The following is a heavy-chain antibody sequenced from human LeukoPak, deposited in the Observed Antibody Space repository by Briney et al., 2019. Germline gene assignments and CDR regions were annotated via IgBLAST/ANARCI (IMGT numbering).Heavy chain of an antibody. V-gene: IGHV5-51*01. CDR3: ARFLYGVYSHYFDY. D-gene: IGHD4-17*01. Sequence: KGGESLKISCEGSGYSFTTYWIAWVRQMPGKGLEWMGIIYPGDSETRYGPSSQGQVTISADKSISTAYLQWSGLKASDSAMYYCARFLYGVYSHYFDYWGQGTLVTVSS. J-gene: IGHJ4*02. CDR2: IYPGDSET. CDR1: GYSFTTYW.